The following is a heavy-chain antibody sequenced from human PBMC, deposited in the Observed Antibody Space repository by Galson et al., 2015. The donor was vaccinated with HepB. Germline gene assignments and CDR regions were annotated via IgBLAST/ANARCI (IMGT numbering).Heavy chain of an antibody. CDR2: VSYDGTDR. D-gene: IGHD3-3*01. CDR1: GFTFSSYT. V-gene: IGHV3-30*18. Sequence: SLRLSCAASGFTFSSYTMNWVRQAPGKGLEWVAVVSYDGTDRYYADSVKGRFTISRDNFKNTLSLQMNSLRAEDTAVYYCAKEAVGHYDFWSGYYRGGNWFDPWGQGTLVTVSS. CDR3: AKEAVGHYDFWSGYYRGGNWFDP. J-gene: IGHJ5*02.